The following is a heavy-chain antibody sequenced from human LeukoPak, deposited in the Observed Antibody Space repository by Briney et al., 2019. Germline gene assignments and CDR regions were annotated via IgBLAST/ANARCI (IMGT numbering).Heavy chain of an antibody. D-gene: IGHD3-9*01. Sequence: ASVTVSRKSSGYTFSRYDINWVRQAAGQGLEWMGWMNPNSGNTGYEHKFQGRVTITRNTSISTAYMELSSLRSEDTAVYYCTRGPAGYDILTGYYSMRGGGSPENFDYWGQGTLVTVSS. CDR1: GYTFSRYD. CDR2: MNPNSGNT. V-gene: IGHV1-8*03. J-gene: IGHJ4*02. CDR3: TRGPAGYDILTGYYSMRGGGSPENFDY.